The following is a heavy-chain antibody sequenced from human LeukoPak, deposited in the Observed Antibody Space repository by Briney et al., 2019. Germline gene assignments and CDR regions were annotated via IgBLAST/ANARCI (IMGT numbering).Heavy chain of an antibody. J-gene: IGHJ4*02. V-gene: IGHV1-2*02. CDR3: ARGSDGLGELSPFDY. CDR1: GYTFTGYY. CDR2: INPNSGGT. Sequence: ASVKVSCKASGYTFTGYYMHWVRQAPGQGLEWMGWINPNSGGTNYAQKFQGRVTMTRDTSISTAYTELSRLRSDDTAVYYCARGSDGLGELSPFDYWGQGTLVTVSS. D-gene: IGHD3-16*02.